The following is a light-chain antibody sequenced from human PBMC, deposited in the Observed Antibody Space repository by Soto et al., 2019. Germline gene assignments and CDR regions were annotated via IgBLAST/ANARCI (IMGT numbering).Light chain of an antibody. Sequence: EIVLTQSPGTLSLSPGERATLSCRASQSVSSSYLAWYQQKPGQAPRLLIYGASSRATGIPDRFSGSGSGTDFTFTISRLKPEDFAVYYCQQYGSSLWTFGQGTKVDIK. V-gene: IGKV3-20*01. CDR1: QSVSSSY. CDR2: GAS. J-gene: IGKJ1*01. CDR3: QQYGSSLWT.